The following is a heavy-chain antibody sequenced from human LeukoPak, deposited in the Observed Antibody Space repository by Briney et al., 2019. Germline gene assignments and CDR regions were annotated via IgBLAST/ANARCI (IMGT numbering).Heavy chain of an antibody. CDR2: IYHSGST. D-gene: IGHD1-26*01. CDR1: GGSISSSNW. Sequence: PSETPSLTCAVSGGSISSSNWWSWVRPPPGKGLEWIGEIYHSGSTNYNPSLKSRVTISVDTSKNQFSLKLSSVTAADTAVYYCARDGLMTGSWELLRENWFDPWGQGTLVTVSS. V-gene: IGHV4-4*02. J-gene: IGHJ5*02. CDR3: ARDGLMTGSWELLRENWFDP.